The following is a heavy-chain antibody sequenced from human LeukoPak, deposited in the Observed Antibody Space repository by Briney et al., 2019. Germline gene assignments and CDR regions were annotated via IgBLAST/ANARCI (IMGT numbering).Heavy chain of an antibody. CDR1: GGSISSYY. V-gene: IGHV4-59*12. D-gene: IGHD4-17*01. CDR3: ARENPTVFDY. J-gene: IGHJ4*02. CDR2: IYYSGST. Sequence: PSETLSLTCTVSGGSISSYYWSWIRQPPGKGLEWIGYIYYSGSTNYNPSLKSRVTISVDTSKNQFSLQLNSVTPEDTAVYYCARENPTVFDYWGQGTLVTVSS.